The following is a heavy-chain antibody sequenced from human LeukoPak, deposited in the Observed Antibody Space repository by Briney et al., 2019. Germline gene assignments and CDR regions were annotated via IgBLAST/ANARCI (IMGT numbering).Heavy chain of an antibody. Sequence: GGSLRLSCAASGFTFSNYGMHWVCQAPGKGLEWVAFIRYDGSNKWYADSVKGRFTISRDNAKNSLYLQMNSLRAEDTAVYYCARDNSGYDWGQGTLVTVSS. CDR3: ARDNSGYD. J-gene: IGHJ4*02. V-gene: IGHV3-30*02. D-gene: IGHD5-12*01. CDR2: IRYDGSNK. CDR1: GFTFSNYG.